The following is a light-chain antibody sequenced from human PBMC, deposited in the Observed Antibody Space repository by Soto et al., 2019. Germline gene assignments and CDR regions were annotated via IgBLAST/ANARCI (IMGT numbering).Light chain of an antibody. CDR3: KEYSRLWT. Sequence: VFTKWPGTLSLSTGERATLSCRTSQSISNNYLACYQQKPGQAPRLLSYGACSRATGRPDGFSGSGCGTDCTLGISRVEPEDSAVYICKEYSRLWTFSQGTKVDIK. CDR2: GAC. V-gene: IGKV3-20*01. CDR1: QSISNNY. J-gene: IGKJ1*01.